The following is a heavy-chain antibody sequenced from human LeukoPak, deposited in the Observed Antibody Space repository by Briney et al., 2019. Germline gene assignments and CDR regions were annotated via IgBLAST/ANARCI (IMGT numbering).Heavy chain of an antibody. Sequence: PGESLKISCKGFGYTFTRSWIAWVRQMPGKGLEWMGIIYPGDSDTRYSPSFQGQVIISADKSISTAYLQWTSLKASDTAMYYCANTGGSNWNPVDVWGKGTTVTVSS. CDR1: GYTFTRSW. V-gene: IGHV5-51*01. CDR2: IYPGDSDT. CDR3: ANTGGSNWNPVDV. D-gene: IGHD1-20*01. J-gene: IGHJ6*04.